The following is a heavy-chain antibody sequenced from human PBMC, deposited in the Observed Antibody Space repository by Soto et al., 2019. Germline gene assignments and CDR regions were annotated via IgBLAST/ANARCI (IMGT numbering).Heavy chain of an antibody. CDR3: ARERPDGARLDP. D-gene: IGHD6-6*01. CDR1: GGSISSGDYY. CDR2: IYHSGST. J-gene: IGHJ5*02. V-gene: IGHV4-30-4*01. Sequence: PAETLSLTCTVSGGSISSGDYYWSWIRPPPGKGLEWIGYIYHSGSTYYNPSLKSRVTISVDTSKNQFSLKLSSVTAADTAVYYCARERPDGARLDPWGQGTLVTVSS.